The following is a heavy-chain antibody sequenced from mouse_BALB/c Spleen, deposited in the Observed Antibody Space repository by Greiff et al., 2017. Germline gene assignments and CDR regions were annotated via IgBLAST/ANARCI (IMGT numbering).Heavy chain of an antibody. CDR1: GFTFSSFG. CDR3: ARADGSYAMDY. CDR2: ISSGSSTI. V-gene: IGHV5-17*02. D-gene: IGHD2-3*01. Sequence: EVQVVESGGGLVQPGGSRKLSCAASGFTFSSFGMHWVRQAPEKGLEWVAYISSGSSTIYYADTVKGRFTISRDNPKNTLFLQMTSLRSEDTAMYYCARADGSYAMDYWGQGTSVTVSS. J-gene: IGHJ4*01.